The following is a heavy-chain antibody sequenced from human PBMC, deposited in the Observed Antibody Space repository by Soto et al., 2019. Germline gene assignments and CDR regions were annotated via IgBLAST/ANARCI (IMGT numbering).Heavy chain of an antibody. CDR1: GFTITTHA. J-gene: IGHJ4*02. CDR3: AKEGYVSGFF. V-gene: IGHV3-23*01. Sequence: EVQLLESGGGLVQPGGSLRLSCAVSGFTITTHAIIWVRQGPGKGLEWVSGISGGAGSTYYADSLKGRFTISRDNPKNALYMQMNSLRAEDTAVYYCAKEGYVSGFFWGQGTLVTVSS. CDR2: ISGGAGST. D-gene: IGHD3-10*01.